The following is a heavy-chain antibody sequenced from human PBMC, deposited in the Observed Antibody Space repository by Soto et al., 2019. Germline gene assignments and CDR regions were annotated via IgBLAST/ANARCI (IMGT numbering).Heavy chain of an antibody. Sequence: QVQLVQSGAEVKKPGSSVKVSCKASGGTFSSYAISWVRQAPGRGLEWMGGIIPIFGTANYAQKFQGRVTITADESTSTAYMELSSLRSEDTAVYYCASYLNGKDFWSGYFLNYYYYGMDVWGQGTTVTVSS. V-gene: IGHV1-69*01. CDR1: GGTFSSYA. J-gene: IGHJ6*02. CDR3: ASYLNGKDFWSGYFLNYYYYGMDV. D-gene: IGHD3-3*01. CDR2: IIPIFGTA.